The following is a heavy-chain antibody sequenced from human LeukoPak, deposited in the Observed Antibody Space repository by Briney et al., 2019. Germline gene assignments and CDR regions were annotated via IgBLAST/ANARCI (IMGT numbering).Heavy chain of an antibody. CDR3: AKSLSGGGYYFEY. Sequence: GGSLRLSCAASGFTFSNYAMTWVRQAPGKGLEWVSGISDSGGSTYYADSVKGQFTISRDNSKNTLYLQMNSLRAEDTAVYYCAKSLSGGGYYFEYWGQGTLVTASS. CDR2: ISDSGGST. J-gene: IGHJ4*02. V-gene: IGHV3-23*01. CDR1: GFTFSNYA. D-gene: IGHD3-10*01.